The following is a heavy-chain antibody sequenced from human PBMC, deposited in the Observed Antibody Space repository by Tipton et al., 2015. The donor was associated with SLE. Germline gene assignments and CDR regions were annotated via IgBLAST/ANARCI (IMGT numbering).Heavy chain of an antibody. D-gene: IGHD4-23*01. CDR3: ARGGTTVVPYAFDI. V-gene: IGHV5-51*03. Sequence: QLVQSGVEVKKPGEPLKISCEGSGFSFPNYWIGWLRQMPGKGLEFMGIIYVGDSNTKYSPSFQGQVTISVDKSISTAYLQWSSLKASDTGMYYCARGGTTVVPYAFDIWGQGTKVTVSS. CDR1: GFSFPNYW. J-gene: IGHJ3*02. CDR2: IYVGDSNT.